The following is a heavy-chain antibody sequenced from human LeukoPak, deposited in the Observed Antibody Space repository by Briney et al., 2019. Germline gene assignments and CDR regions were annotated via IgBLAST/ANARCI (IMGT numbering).Heavy chain of an antibody. CDR3: ARLIDGSGPPDY. V-gene: IGHV5-51*01. J-gene: IGHJ4*02. D-gene: IGHD3-22*01. Sequence: GESLKISCQGSGYSFTNYWIGWVRQMPGRGLEWMGLINPEDSDTRYTLSFQGQVTLSADKSIRAAYLQWGSLKASDTAMYYCARLIDGSGPPDYWGQGTLVTVSS. CDR1: GYSFTNYW. CDR2: INPEDSDT.